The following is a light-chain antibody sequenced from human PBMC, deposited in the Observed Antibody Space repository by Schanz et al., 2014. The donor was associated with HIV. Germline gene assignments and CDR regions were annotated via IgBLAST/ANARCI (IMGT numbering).Light chain of an antibody. CDR2: NTY. Sequence: QSVLTQPPSASGTPGQRVTISCSASSSTIGTNAVNWYQQSPGTAPKLLIYNTYHRPSGVPDRFSGSESGTSASLAISGLQSEDEADYYCGTWDDSLNGWVFGGGTKLTVL. CDR3: GTWDDSLNGWV. V-gene: IGLV1-44*01. CDR1: SSTIGTNA. J-gene: IGLJ3*02.